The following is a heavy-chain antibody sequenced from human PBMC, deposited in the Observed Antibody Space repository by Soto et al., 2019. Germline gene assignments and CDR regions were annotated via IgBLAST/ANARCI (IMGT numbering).Heavy chain of an antibody. J-gene: IGHJ4*02. D-gene: IGHD2-2*01. V-gene: IGHV3-15*07. Sequence: GGSLRLSCAASGFTFSSYSMNWVRQAQGKGLEWVGRIKSKTDGGTTDYAAPVKGRFTISRDDSKNTLYLQMNSLKTEDTAVYYCTTRRFSTPWLNFDYWGQGTLVTVSS. CDR3: TTRRFSTPWLNFDY. CDR2: IKSKTDGGTT. CDR1: GFTFSSYS.